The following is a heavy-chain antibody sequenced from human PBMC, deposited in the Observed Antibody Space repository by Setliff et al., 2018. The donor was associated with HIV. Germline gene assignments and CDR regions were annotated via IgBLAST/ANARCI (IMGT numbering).Heavy chain of an antibody. CDR2: ISSSGSPI. V-gene: IGHV3-21*05. J-gene: IGHJ4*02. CDR3: ARDRYSGSSTDY. CDR1: GFTLTTYS. D-gene: IGHD1-26*01. Sequence: ETLSLSCAASGFTLTTYSMNWVRQAPGKGLEWVSYISSSGSPIHYADSVKGRFTISRDNVKNSLYLQMNSLRAEDTAVYYCARDRYSGSSTDYWGQGTLVTVSS.